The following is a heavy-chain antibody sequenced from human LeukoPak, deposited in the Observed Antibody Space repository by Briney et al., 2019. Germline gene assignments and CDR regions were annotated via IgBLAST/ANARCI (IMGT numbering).Heavy chain of an antibody. CDR1: GFTFSTYA. Sequence: GGSLRLSCAASGFTFSTYAMHWARQAPGKGLEWVAVISYDGGNKYYADSVKGRFTISRDNSKNTLYLQMNSLRAGDMAVYYCARHNYYDSSVDYWGQGTLVTVSS. J-gene: IGHJ4*02. V-gene: IGHV3-30-3*01. CDR3: ARHNYYDSSVDY. CDR2: ISYDGGNK. D-gene: IGHD3-22*01.